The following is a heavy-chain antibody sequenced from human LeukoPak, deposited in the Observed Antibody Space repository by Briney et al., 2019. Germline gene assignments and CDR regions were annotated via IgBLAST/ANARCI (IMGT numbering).Heavy chain of an antibody. CDR2: INHSGST. Sequence: PSETLSLTCAVYGGSFSGYYWSWIRQPPGKGLEWIGEINHSGSTNYNPSLKSRVTISVDTSKNQFSLKLNSVTAADTAVYYCARVPNWFDPWGQGTLVTVSS. CDR3: ARVPNWFDP. V-gene: IGHV4-34*01. CDR1: GGSFSGYY. J-gene: IGHJ5*02.